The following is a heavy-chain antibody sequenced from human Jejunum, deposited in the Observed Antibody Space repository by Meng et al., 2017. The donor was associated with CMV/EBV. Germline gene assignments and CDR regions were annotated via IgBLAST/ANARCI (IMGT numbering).Heavy chain of an antibody. CDR3: LRGGAGSTYGQFDY. Sequence: GESLKISCAASGFTFSNYWMHWVRQAPGKGLVWVSRIKTDGSSTSYADSVKGRFTISRDNAKNTLYLQMNSLRVEDTAVYYCLRGGAGSTYGQFDYWGQG. J-gene: IGHJ4*02. CDR1: GFTFSNYW. V-gene: IGHV3-74*01. CDR2: IKTDGSST. D-gene: IGHD3-10*01.